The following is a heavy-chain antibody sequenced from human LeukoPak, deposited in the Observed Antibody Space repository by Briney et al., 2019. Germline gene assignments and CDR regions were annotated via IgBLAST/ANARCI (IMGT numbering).Heavy chain of an antibody. CDR2: INHSGGT. Sequence: SETLSLTCAVYGGSFSGYYWSWIRQPPGKGLEWIGEINHSGGTNYNPSLKSRVTISVDTSKNQFSLKLSSVTAADTAVYYCARGAARLRYYFDYWGQGTLVTVSS. D-gene: IGHD6-6*01. J-gene: IGHJ4*02. CDR1: GGSFSGYY. V-gene: IGHV4-34*01. CDR3: ARGAARLRYYFDY.